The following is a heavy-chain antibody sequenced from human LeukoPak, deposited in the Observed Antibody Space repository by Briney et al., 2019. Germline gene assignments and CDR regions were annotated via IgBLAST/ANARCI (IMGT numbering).Heavy chain of an antibody. V-gene: IGHV3-30*04. Sequence: GGSLRLSCAASGFTFSTYAMHWVRQAPGKGLEWVALISHDGTNKYYADSVKGRFTISRDNAKNSLSLQMNSLRAEDTAVYYCARPLMYYYGSETYFWFDPWGQGTLVTVSS. CDR3: ARPLMYYYGSETYFWFDP. D-gene: IGHD3-10*01. CDR1: GFTFSTYA. J-gene: IGHJ5*02. CDR2: ISHDGTNK.